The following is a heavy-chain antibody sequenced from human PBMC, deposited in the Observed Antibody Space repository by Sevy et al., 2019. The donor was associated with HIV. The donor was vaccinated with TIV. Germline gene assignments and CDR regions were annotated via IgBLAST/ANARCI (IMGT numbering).Heavy chain of an antibody. J-gene: IGHJ4*02. V-gene: IGHV4-30-2*01. D-gene: IGHD4-17*01. CDR2: IYHSGST. CDR1: GGSINSGGYS. Sequence: SETLSLTCAVSGGSINSGGYSWSWIRQPPGKGLEWIGYIYHSGSTYYNPSLKSRVTISVDRSKNQFSLKLSSVTAADTAVYYCARARSQFYGDYYFDYWGQGTLVTVSS. CDR3: ARARSQFYGDYYFDY.